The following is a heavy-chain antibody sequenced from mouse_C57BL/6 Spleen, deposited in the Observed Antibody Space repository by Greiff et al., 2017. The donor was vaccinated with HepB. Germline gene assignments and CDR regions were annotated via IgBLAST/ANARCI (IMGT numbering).Heavy chain of an antibody. Sequence: VQLQQSGAELAKPGASVKLSCKASGYTFTSYWMHWVKQRPGQGLEWIGYINPSSGYTKYNQKFKDKATLTADKSSSTAYMQLSSLPYEDSAAYYLARELYGSSGPGAMDDWGQGTSVAVSS. J-gene: IGHJ4*01. CDR2: INPSSGYT. CDR3: ARELYGSSGPGAMDD. V-gene: IGHV1-7*01. CDR1: GYTFTSYW. D-gene: IGHD1-1*01.